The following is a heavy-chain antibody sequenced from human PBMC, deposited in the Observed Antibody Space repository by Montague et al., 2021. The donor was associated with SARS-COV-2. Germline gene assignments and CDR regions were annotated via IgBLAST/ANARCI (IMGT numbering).Heavy chain of an antibody. D-gene: IGHD2-15*01. Sequence: SLRLSCAASGFTFSSYAMSWVRQAPGKGLELVSAISGSGVRTYYADSVQGRFTISRDNSKNTLYLQMNSLRAEDTAVYYCAEVSGNVVVVAATWFGFDYWGQGTLVTVSS. V-gene: IGHV3-23*01. CDR1: GFTFSSYA. CDR3: AEVSGNVVVVAATWFGFDY. J-gene: IGHJ4*02. CDR2: ISGSGVRT.